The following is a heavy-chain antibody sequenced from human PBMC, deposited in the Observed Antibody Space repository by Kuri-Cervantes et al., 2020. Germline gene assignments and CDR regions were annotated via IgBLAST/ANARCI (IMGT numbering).Heavy chain of an antibody. CDR2: IFYGETT. Sequence: ESLKISCSVSGGSIRNSNYYWGWIRQPPGMGLEYIGGIFYGETTYYNPSLKSRVTISVDTSKNQFSLKLTSVTAADTAVYYCARDRAEYSSSWYNYFDYWGQGTLVTVSS. CDR1: GGSIRNSNYY. D-gene: IGHD6-13*01. CDR3: ARDRAEYSSSWYNYFDY. V-gene: IGHV4-39*07. J-gene: IGHJ4*02.